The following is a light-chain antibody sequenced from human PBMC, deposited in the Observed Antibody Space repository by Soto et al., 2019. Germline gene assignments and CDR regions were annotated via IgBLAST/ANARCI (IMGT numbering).Light chain of an antibody. J-gene: IGKJ1*01. Sequence: EIVLTQSPGTLSSSPGGRATLSCRPSQSVRDSHLAWFQQKPGQAPRLLIYDASRRATGIPDRFSGSGSGTEFTLTISRLEPEDFAVYYCEQYDNQQWTFGQGTKVEIK. CDR3: EQYDNQQWT. V-gene: IGKV3-20*01. CDR2: DAS. CDR1: QSVRDSH.